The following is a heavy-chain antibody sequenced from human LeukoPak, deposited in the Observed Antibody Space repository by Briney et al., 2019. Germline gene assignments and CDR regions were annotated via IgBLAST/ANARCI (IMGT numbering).Heavy chain of an antibody. CDR2: FDPEDGET. CDR1: GYTLTELS. CDR3: ATGAARPGLDAFDI. J-gene: IGHJ3*02. V-gene: IGHV1-24*01. D-gene: IGHD6-6*01. Sequence: ASVKVSCKVSGYTLTELSMHWVRQAPGKGLEWMGGFDPEDGETIYAQKFQGRVTMTEDTSTDTAYMELSSLRSEDTAVYYCATGAARPGLDAFDIWAKGQWSPSLQ.